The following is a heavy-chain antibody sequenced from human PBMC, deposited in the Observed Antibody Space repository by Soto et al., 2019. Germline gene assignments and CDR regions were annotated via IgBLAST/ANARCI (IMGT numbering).Heavy chain of an antibody. J-gene: IGHJ3*02. V-gene: IGHV1-2*02. Sequence: ASVKVSCKASGYTFTGYYMHWVRQAPGQGLEWMGWINPNSGGTNYAQKFQGRVTMTRDTSISTAYMELSRLRSDDTAVYYCARDHGYSSGWFTTQADTFDIWGQGTMVTVSS. CDR1: GYTFTGYY. CDR3: ARDHGYSSGWFTTQADTFDI. D-gene: IGHD6-19*01. CDR2: INPNSGGT.